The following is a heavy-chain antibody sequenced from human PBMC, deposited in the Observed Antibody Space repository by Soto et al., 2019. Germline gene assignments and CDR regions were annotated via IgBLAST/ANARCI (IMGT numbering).Heavy chain of an antibody. D-gene: IGHD3-22*01. CDR1: GGSIGSGDW. CDR3: ARAPNPGDRNDYYM. V-gene: IGHV4-4*02. CDR2: VYHSGNT. J-gene: IGHJ4*02. Sequence: SETLSLTCVVSGGSIGSGDWWSWVRQPPGKGLEWIAEVYHSGNTNYNPSLKSRVTMSVDKSRNQFSLTLSSVTAADTAVYYCARAPNPGDRNDYYMWGQGTLVTVSS.